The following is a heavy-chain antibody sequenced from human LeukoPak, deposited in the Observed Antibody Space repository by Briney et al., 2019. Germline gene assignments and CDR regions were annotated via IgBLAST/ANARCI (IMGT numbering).Heavy chain of an antibody. V-gene: IGHV3-23*01. CDR1: GFTFSTYA. Sequence: GGSLRLSCAASGFTFSTYAMGWVRQAPGKGLEWVSTITSSGGSTDYADSVKGRFTMSRDNSKNTMTLQMNSLRAEDTAVYYCAKGGPTVLDAFDMWGQGTMVTVSS. D-gene: IGHD4-17*01. J-gene: IGHJ3*02. CDR3: AKGGPTVLDAFDM. CDR2: ITSSGGST.